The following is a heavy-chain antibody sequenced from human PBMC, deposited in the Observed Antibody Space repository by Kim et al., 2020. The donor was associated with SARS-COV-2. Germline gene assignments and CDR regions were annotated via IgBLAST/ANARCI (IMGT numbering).Heavy chain of an antibody. D-gene: IGHD2-15*01. Sequence: GGSLRLSCAASGFTFSSYSMNWVRQAPGKGLEWVSSISSSSSYIYYADSVKGRFTISRDNAKNSLYLQMNSLRAEDTAVYYCARGEWWRDAFDIWGQGTMVTVSS. J-gene: IGHJ3*02. CDR2: ISSSSSYI. CDR3: ARGEWWRDAFDI. CDR1: GFTFSSYS. V-gene: IGHV3-21*01.